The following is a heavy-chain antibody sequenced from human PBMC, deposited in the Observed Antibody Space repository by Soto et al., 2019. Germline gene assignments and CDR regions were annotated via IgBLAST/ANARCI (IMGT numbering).Heavy chain of an antibody. J-gene: IGHJ1*01. CDR3: AANALKMETTVTTRSYFQH. CDR1: GFTFSSYG. Sequence: GSLRLSCAASGFTFSSYGMHWVRQAPGKGLEWVAVISYDGSNKYYADSVKGRFTISRDNSKNTLYLQMNSLRAEDTAVYYCAANALKMETTVTTRSYFQHWGQGT. V-gene: IGHV3-30*03. CDR2: ISYDGSNK. D-gene: IGHD4-17*01.